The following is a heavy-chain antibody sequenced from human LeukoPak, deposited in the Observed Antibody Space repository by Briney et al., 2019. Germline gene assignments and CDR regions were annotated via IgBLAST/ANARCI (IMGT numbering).Heavy chain of an antibody. CDR3: ARDFLGYCTTTSCYDVVFDY. V-gene: IGHV1-2*02. D-gene: IGHD2-2*01. CDR2: INPKSGGT. J-gene: IGHJ4*02. CDR1: GDTITDYY. Sequence: ASVKVSCKASGDTITDYYMHWVRQAPGQGLEWMGWINPKSGGTNYAQNFQGRVTMTRDTSISIAYMELSSLRSGDTAVYYCARDFLGYCTTTSCYDVVFDYWRQGTLVTVSS.